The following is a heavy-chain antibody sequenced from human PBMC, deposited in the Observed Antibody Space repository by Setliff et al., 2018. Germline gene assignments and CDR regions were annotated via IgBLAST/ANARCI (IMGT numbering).Heavy chain of an antibody. D-gene: IGHD6-6*01. CDR1: GASINNRLNY. Sequence: SETLSLTCTVSGASINNRLNYWAWIRQPPGKGLEWIGEINHSGSTNYNPSLKSRVTISVDTSKNPFSLTLSSVTAADPAVYYCARTQASSSFLRADAFDIWGQGTMVTVSS. CDR3: ARTQASSSFLRADAFDI. CDR2: INHSGST. J-gene: IGHJ3*02. V-gene: IGHV4-61*01.